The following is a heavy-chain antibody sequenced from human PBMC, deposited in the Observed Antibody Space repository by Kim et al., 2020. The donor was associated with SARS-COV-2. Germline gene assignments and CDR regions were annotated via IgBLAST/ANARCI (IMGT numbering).Heavy chain of an antibody. J-gene: IGHJ4*02. V-gene: IGHV3-30-3*01. CDR3: ARESGGSPDY. Sequence: GGSLRLSCAASGFTFSSYAMHWVRQAPGKGLEWVAVISYDGSNKYYADSVKGRFTISRDNSKNTLYLQMNSLRAEDTAVYYCARESGGSPDYWGQGTLVTVSS. CDR1: GFTFSSYA. CDR2: ISYDGSNK. D-gene: IGHD2-15*01.